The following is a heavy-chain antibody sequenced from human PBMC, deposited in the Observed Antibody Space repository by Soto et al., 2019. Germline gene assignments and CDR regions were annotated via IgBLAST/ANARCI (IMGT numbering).Heavy chain of an antibody. Sequence: EVQLVESGGGLVRPGGSLRLSCAASGFTFSSYWMSWVRQAPGKGLEWVANMNQDGSEKYYVDSVKGRFTISRDNAKNSLYLQMNSLRAEDTAVSYCAKDGVAVAGDWGQGTLVTVSS. CDR2: MNQDGSEK. D-gene: IGHD6-19*01. V-gene: IGHV3-7*01. CDR1: GFTFSSYW. J-gene: IGHJ4*02. CDR3: AKDGVAVAGD.